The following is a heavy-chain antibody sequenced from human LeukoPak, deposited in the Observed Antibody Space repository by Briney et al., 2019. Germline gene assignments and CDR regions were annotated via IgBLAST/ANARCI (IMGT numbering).Heavy chain of an antibody. CDR3: ARDTYYYDSSGYFDY. Sequence: GSLRLSCAASGFTFDDYGMTWVRQAPGKGLEWVSGLNWNGGSTGYADSVKGRFTISRDNAKNSLYLQMNSLRAEDTALYYCARDTYYYDSSGYFDYWGQGTLVTVSS. CDR2: LNWNGGST. D-gene: IGHD3-22*01. V-gene: IGHV3-20*04. J-gene: IGHJ4*02. CDR1: GFTFDDYG.